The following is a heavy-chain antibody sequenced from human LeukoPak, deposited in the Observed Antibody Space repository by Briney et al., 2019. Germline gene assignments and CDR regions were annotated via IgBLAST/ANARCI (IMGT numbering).Heavy chain of an antibody. D-gene: IGHD3-10*01. CDR3: QAYYGSGSYSDY. CDR2: AYYSGST. CDR1: GFTFSNYW. J-gene: IGHJ4*02. Sequence: GPLRLSCAASGFTFSNYWMTWVRQPPGKGLEWIGSAYYSGSTYYNPSLESRVTISVDTSKNQFSLKLSSMTAADTAVYYCQAYYGSGSYSDYWGQGTLVTVSS. V-gene: IGHV4-39*01.